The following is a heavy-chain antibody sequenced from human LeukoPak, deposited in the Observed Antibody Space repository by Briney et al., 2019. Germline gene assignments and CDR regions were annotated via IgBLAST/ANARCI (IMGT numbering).Heavy chain of an antibody. CDR1: GFTVRSSY. V-gene: IGHV3-53*01. J-gene: IGHJ4*02. CDR2: IYSGGSP. Sequence: GGSLRLSCAASGFTVRSSYMSWVRQAPGKGLDWVSVIYSGGSPDYADSVKGRFTISSDNSKNTLYLQMNSLRVEDTAVYYCAKDPGVPVGENYFDYWGQGTLVTVSS. D-gene: IGHD1-26*01. CDR3: AKDPGVPVGENYFDY.